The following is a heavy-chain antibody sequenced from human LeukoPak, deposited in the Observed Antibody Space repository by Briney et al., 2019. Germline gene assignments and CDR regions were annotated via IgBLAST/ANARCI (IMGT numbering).Heavy chain of an antibody. Sequence: ASVKVSRKASGYTFTSYGISWVRQAPGQGLEWMGWISAYNGNTNYAQKLQGRVTMTTDTSTSTAYMELRSLRSDDTAVYYCARDSYLGYSNYGWFDPWGQGTLVTVSS. CDR2: ISAYNGNT. J-gene: IGHJ5*02. D-gene: IGHD4-11*01. V-gene: IGHV1-18*01. CDR3: ARDSYLGYSNYGWFDP. CDR1: GYTFTSYG.